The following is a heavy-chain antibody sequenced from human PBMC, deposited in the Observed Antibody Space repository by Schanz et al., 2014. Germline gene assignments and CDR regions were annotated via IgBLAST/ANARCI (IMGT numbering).Heavy chain of an antibody. CDR3: ARDGNYYGSRNYYKTPYCVDY. Sequence: EQLVESGGGLVQPGGSLRLSCAASGFTFNSYAMTWVRQAPGKGLEWVSTIYASGATYYADSVKRRFTISRDISKNTLHLQVTSLRAEDTAIYYCARDGNYYGSRNYYKTPYCVDYWGQGTLVTVSS. CDR1: GFTFNSYA. D-gene: IGHD3-10*01. V-gene: IGHV3-66*01. J-gene: IGHJ4*02. CDR2: IYASGAT.